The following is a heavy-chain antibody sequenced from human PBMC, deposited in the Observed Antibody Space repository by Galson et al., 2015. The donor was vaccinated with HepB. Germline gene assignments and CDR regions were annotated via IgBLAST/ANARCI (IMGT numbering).Heavy chain of an antibody. D-gene: IGHD2-2*02. CDR1: GFTFSSYA. V-gene: IGHV3-23*01. J-gene: IGHJ4*02. CDR2: IGGTGSNT. Sequence: SLRLSCAASGFTFSSYAVSWVRQAPGKGLEWVSGIGGTGSNTYYAGSVKGRFTISRDNSKNTLYLQMNSLRAEDTAVYYCAIYCTGTNCYRRFDSWGQGTLVTVSS. CDR3: AIYCTGTNCYRRFDS.